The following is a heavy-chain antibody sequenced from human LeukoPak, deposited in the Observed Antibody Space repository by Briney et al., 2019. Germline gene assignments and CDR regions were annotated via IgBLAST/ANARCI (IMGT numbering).Heavy chain of an antibody. CDR2: ISGGGGST. Sequence: PGGSLRLSCAASRFTFSSYAMSWVRQAPGKGLAWVSAISGGGGSTYYADSVKGRFTISRDKSKNTLYLQMNSLRAEDTAVYYCAKLEGTGSYFDYWGQGTLVTVSS. CDR1: RFTFSSYA. D-gene: IGHD3/OR15-3a*01. CDR3: AKLEGTGSYFDY. J-gene: IGHJ4*02. V-gene: IGHV3-23*01.